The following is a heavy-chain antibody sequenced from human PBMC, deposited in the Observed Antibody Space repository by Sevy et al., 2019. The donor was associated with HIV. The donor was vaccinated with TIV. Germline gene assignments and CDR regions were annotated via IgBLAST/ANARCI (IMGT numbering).Heavy chain of an antibody. CDR1: GFTFSSYA. CDR2: ISGSGGST. J-gene: IGHJ3*02. V-gene: IGHV3-23*01. CDR3: AKGPALRTIRWVSDAFDI. D-gene: IGHD3-10*01. Sequence: GGSLRLSCAASGFTFSSYAMSWVRQAPGKGLEWVSAISGSGGSTYYADSVKGRFTISRDNSKNTLYLQMNSLRAEDTAVYYCAKGPALRTIRWVSDAFDIWGQGTMVTVSS.